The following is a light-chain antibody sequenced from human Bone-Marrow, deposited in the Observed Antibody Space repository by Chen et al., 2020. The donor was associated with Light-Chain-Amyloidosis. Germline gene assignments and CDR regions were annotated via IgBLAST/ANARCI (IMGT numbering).Light chain of an antibody. V-gene: IGLV3-25*03. CDR2: RDT. CDR1: NIGSKY. Sequence: SYDLTQPLSVSVALGQTASITREGNNIGSKYVQWYQQKQGQAPVLVIHRDTERPSGISERFSGSSSGTTATLTISGVQAEDEADYHCQSADSSGTYEVIFGGGTKLTVL. CDR3: QSADSSGTYEVI. J-gene: IGLJ2*01.